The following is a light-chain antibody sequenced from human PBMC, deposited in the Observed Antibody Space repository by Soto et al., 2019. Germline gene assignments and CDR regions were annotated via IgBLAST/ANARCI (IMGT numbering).Light chain of an antibody. Sequence: IQMTQSPSTLSASVGDRVVITCRASQSITTWLAWYQQKPGKAPKLLIYDASRLESGVPSRFSGSGSGTEFTLTISSLQPDDFATYYCQQYNDYWTFGQGTKVEIK. CDR1: QSITTW. CDR3: QQYNDYWT. V-gene: IGKV1-5*01. J-gene: IGKJ1*01. CDR2: DAS.